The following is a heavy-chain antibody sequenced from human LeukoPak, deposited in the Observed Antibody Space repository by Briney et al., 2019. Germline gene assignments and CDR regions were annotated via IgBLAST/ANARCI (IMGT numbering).Heavy chain of an antibody. CDR2: ISGSGDST. Sequence: GGSLRLSCAASGFTFSNSAMSWVRQAPGKGLEWGSAISGSGDSTYYADSVKGRFAISRDNSKNTVYLQMNSLRAEDTAVYYCAKSGYSYGRFDYWGQGTLVTVSS. CDR3: AKSGYSYGRFDY. V-gene: IGHV3-23*01. J-gene: IGHJ4*02. D-gene: IGHD5-18*01. CDR1: GFTFSNSA.